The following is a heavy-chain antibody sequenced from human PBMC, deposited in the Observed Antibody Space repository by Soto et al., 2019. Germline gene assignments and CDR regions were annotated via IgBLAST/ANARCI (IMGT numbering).Heavy chain of an antibody. J-gene: IGHJ4*02. V-gene: IGHV1-69*01. CDR3: ASGASRWYPYCFDS. Sequence: QAQVVQSGAEVRKPGSSVQLSCKASEGTFNSYAIAWVRQAPGQGLEWMGGIIPYYNTLNYAQKFQDRVTITADDSTNTVYMELSSLRSDDTAVYFCASGASRWYPYCFDSWAQGTLVTVSS. D-gene: IGHD6-13*01. CDR2: IIPYYNTL. CDR1: EGTFNSYA.